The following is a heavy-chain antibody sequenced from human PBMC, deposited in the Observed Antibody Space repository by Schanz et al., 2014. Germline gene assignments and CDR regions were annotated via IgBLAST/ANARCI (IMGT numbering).Heavy chain of an antibody. CDR3: ANDAEMCSGYPECFDA. CDR1: GFTFNSYS. J-gene: IGHJ4*02. Sequence: EVHLVESGGGLGQRGGSLIVSCEGSGFTFNSYSMNWVRQAPGKGLEWISYISSTSSSKDYADSVKGRFSISRDNAKNSLYLQMNSLRDEDTAVYYCANDAEMCSGYPECFDAWGQGTLVTVSS. D-gene: IGHD5-12*01. V-gene: IGHV3-48*02. CDR2: ISSTSSSK.